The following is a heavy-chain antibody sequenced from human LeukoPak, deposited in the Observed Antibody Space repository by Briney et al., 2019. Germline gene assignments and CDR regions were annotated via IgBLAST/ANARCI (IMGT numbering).Heavy chain of an antibody. CDR2: INQDGSEK. Sequence: GGSLRLSCAASGFTFTSNWMSWARQAPGKGLEWVANINQDGSEKYYVDSVKGRFTISRDNAKNSLYLQMKSLRAEDTAVYYCAKNGEEFDYWGQGTLVTVSS. V-gene: IGHV3-7*02. CDR3: AKNGEEFDY. D-gene: IGHD4-17*01. CDR1: GFTFTSNW. J-gene: IGHJ4*02.